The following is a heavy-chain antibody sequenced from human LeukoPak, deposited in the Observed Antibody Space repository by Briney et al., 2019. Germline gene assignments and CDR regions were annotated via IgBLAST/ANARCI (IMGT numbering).Heavy chain of an antibody. CDR1: GFTFSSNW. CDR2: INEDGSTT. CDR3: ARRSRAYWFDP. V-gene: IGHV3-74*01. J-gene: IGHJ5*02. Sequence: GGSLRLSCAASGFTFSSNWMHWVRQAPGKGLVWVSRINEDGSTTNYADSVKGRSTIFRDNAKNTLYLQMNSLRAEDTAVYYCARRSRAYWFDPWGQGTLVTVSS.